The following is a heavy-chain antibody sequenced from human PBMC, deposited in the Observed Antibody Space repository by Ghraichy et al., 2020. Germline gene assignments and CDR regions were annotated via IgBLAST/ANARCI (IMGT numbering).Heavy chain of an antibody. Sequence: GGSLRLSCAASGFPFSDYAMGWIRQSPDKGLEWVSGLTDSGYTTYYADFVKGRFTISRDNSRDTLFLQMDSLKAEDTAIYYCAKLYIQSPFGSGWPHFWGQGTQVTVSS. D-gene: IGHD6-19*01. CDR3: AKLYIQSPFGSGWPHF. J-gene: IGHJ4*02. CDR1: GFPFSDYA. CDR2: LTDSGYTT. V-gene: IGHV3-23*01.